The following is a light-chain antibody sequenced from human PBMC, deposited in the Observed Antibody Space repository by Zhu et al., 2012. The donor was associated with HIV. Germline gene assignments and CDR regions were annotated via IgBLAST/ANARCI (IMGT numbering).Light chain of an antibody. V-gene: IGKV3-20*01. CDR1: QTVYTGN. J-gene: IGKJ2*01. Sequence: IVVTQSPGTLSLSPGERATLSCRASQTVYTGNLAWYQQRPGQAPRLLIYGTSNRATGIPDRFSGSGSGTDFTLTISRLEPEDFVVYYCQLFGDSSYTFGQGTKL. CDR3: QLFGDSSYT. CDR2: GTS.